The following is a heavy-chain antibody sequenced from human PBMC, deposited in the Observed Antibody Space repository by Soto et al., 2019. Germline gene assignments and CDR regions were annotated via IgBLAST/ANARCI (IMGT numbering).Heavy chain of an antibody. CDR2: IDPSGGST. CDR1: GYTFPGYY. J-gene: IGHJ3*02. Sequence: GASVKVSCKASGYTFPGYYIHWVRQAPAQGLEWMGIIDPSGGSTSYSQKLRGRVTMTRDTSTSTVYMELNSLRSEDTAVFYCARDSGHYYRSDAFDKWGQGTMVTVSS. D-gene: IGHD1-26*01. CDR3: ARDSGHYYRSDAFDK. V-gene: IGHV1-46*01.